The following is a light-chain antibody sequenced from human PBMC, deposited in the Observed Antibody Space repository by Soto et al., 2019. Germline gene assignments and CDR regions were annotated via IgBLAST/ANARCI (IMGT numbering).Light chain of an antibody. CDR1: SSDVGAYNY. CDR2: DVS. CDR3: SSYTSATTYL. J-gene: IGLJ1*01. V-gene: IGLV2-14*01. Sequence: QSVLTQPASVSGSPGQSITISCTGTSSDVGAYNYDSWYQQYPGEAPKVIIYDVSHRPAGVSNRFSGPKSGNTASLTISGLQTQDEADYYCSSYTSATTYLFGTGTKVTVL.